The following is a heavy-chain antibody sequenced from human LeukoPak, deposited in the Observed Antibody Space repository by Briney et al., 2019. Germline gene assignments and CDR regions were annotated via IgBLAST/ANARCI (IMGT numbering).Heavy chain of an antibody. CDR3: AKHRGFYFYYVMDV. Sequence: GGSLRLSCAVSGFTFSSYAMNWVRQAPGKGLEWVSAISGSGDLTHYADSVKGRFTISRDNSKNTLYLQMNSLRAEDTAVYYRAKHRGFYFYYVMDVWGQGTTVTVSS. V-gene: IGHV3-23*01. J-gene: IGHJ6*02. D-gene: IGHD1-26*01. CDR1: GFTFSSYA. CDR2: ISGSGDLT.